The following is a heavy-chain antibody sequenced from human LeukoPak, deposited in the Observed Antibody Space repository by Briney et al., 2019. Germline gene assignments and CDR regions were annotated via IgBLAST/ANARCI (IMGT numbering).Heavy chain of an antibody. CDR1: GYTFTNYG. J-gene: IGHJ4*02. Sequence: GASVKVSCKASGYTFTNYGISWVRQAPGQGLEWMGWISAYNGNTNYAQKVQGGVTMTADTSTSASTSAAYMELRSLTSDDTAVYYCARVGSYCTSTSCFDYWGQGTLVTVSS. CDR2: ISAYNGNT. V-gene: IGHV1-18*01. D-gene: IGHD2-2*01. CDR3: ARVGSYCTSTSCFDY.